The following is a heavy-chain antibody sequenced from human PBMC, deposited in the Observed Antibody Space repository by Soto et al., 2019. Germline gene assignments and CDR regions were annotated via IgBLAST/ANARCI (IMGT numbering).Heavy chain of an antibody. Sequence: SETLSLTCTLSGGSISSSSYYWGWIHQPPGKGLEWIGSTYYSGSTYYNPSLKSRVTISVDTSKNQFSVKLSSVTAADTAVYYCARHTEQLIPSIPTWFDPWGQGTLVTVSS. J-gene: IGHJ5*02. D-gene: IGHD2-2*02. CDR2: TYYSGST. CDR1: GGSISSSSYY. V-gene: IGHV4-39*01. CDR3: ARHTEQLIPSIPTWFDP.